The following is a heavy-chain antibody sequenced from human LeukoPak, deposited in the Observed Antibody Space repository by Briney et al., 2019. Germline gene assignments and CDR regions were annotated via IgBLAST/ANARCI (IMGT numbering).Heavy chain of an antibody. CDR2: IYYSGST. J-gene: IGHJ3*02. Sequence: SETLSLTWTVSGXSISTNYGSWIRQPPGKGLEWIGYIYYSGSTNYNPSLKSRVTISVDTSKNQFSLRLSSVTAADTAVYYCARTNAFDIWGQGTMVTVSS. CDR1: GXSISTNY. V-gene: IGHV4-59*01. CDR3: ARTNAFDI.